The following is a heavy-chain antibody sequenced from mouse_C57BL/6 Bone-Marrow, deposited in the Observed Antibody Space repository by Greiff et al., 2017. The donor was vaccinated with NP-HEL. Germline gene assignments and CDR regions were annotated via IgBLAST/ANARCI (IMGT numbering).Heavy chain of an antibody. CDR3: ARKDGYFYFDY. V-gene: IGHV1-69*01. Sequence: QVQLQQPGAELVMPGASVKLSCKASGYTFTSYWMHWVKQRPGQGLEWIGEIDPSDSYTNYNQKFKGKSTLTVDKSSSTAYMQLSSLTSVGSAVYYCARKDGYFYFDYWGQGTTLTVSS. D-gene: IGHD2-3*01. CDR2: IDPSDSYT. J-gene: IGHJ2*01. CDR1: GYTFTSYW.